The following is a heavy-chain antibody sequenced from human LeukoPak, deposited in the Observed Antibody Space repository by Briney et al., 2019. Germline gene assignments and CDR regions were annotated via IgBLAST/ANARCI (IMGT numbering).Heavy chain of an antibody. CDR1: GGAFSSYT. D-gene: IGHD5-12*01. CDR3: ARLLYSGYDWGGNWFDP. V-gene: IGHV1-69*02. Sequence: SVKVSCKASGGAFSSYTISWVRQAPGQGLEWMGRIIPILGIANYAQKFQGRVTITADKSTSTAYMELSSLRSEDTAVYYCARLLYSGYDWGGNWFDPWGQGTLVTVSS. J-gene: IGHJ5*02. CDR2: IIPILGIA.